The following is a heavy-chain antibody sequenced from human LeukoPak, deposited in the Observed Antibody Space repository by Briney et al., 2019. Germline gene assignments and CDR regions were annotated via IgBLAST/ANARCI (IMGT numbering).Heavy chain of an antibody. Sequence: SETLSLTCTVSGGSISSGDYYWSWIRQPPGKGLEWIGYIYYSGSTYYNPSLKSRVTISVDTSKNQFSLKLSSVTAADTAVYYCARDNSVVTIFGVDNYLAYWGQGTLVTVSS. CDR3: ARDNSVVTIFGVDNYLAY. V-gene: IGHV4-30-4*01. CDR2: IYYSGST. CDR1: GGSISSGDYY. J-gene: IGHJ4*02. D-gene: IGHD3-3*01.